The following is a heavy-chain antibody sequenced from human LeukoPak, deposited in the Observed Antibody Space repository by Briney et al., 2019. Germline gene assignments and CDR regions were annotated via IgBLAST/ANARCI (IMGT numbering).Heavy chain of an antibody. CDR3: AGDYYGSGPFDY. V-gene: IGHV1-46*01. CDR1: GYTFTSYY. Sequence: GASVKVSCKASGYTFTSYYMHWVRQAPGQGLEWMGIINPSGGSTSYAQKFQGRVTMTRDTSTSTVYMELSSLRSEDTAVYCCAGDYYGSGPFDYWGQGTLVTVSS. D-gene: IGHD3-10*01. J-gene: IGHJ4*02. CDR2: INPSGGST.